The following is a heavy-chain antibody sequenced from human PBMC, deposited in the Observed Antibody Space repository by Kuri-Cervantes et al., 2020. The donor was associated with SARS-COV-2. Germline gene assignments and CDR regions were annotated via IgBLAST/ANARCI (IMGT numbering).Heavy chain of an antibody. Sequence: GESLKISCAASGFTFSSYSMNWVRQAPGKGLEWVSYISSSSSTIYYADSVKGRFTISRDNAKSSLYLQMNSLRAEDTAVYYCARELLLDYWGQGTLVTVSS. CDR1: GFTFSSYS. V-gene: IGHV3-48*01. CDR3: ARELLLDY. CDR2: ISSSSSTI. D-gene: IGHD2-21*01. J-gene: IGHJ4*02.